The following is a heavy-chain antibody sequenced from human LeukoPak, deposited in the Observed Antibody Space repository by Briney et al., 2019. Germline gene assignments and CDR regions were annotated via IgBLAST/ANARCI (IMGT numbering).Heavy chain of an antibody. Sequence: GGSLRLSCAASGFTFGEYAMHWVRQVPGKGLEWVSCISCSSGSIDHADSVKGRFTISRDNGKNSLYLQMNNLRDEDTALYYCAKEYNSRWYCVYFDDWGQGTMVTVSS. CDR3: AKEYNSRWYCVYFDD. J-gene: IGHJ4*02. CDR1: GFTFGEYA. CDR2: ISCSSGSI. D-gene: IGHD6-13*01. V-gene: IGHV3-9*01.